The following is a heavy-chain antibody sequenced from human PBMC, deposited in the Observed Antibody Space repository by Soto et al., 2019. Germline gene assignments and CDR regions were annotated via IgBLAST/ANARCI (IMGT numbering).Heavy chain of an antibody. V-gene: IGHV1-69*13. CDR1: GGTFSSYA. CDR3: ARVYDSSGYSRSWFDP. CDR2: IIPIFGTA. Sequence: SVKVSCKASGGTFSSYAISWVRQAPGQGLEWMGGIIPIFGTANYAQKFQGRVTITADESTSTAYMELSSLRSEDTAVYYCARVYDSSGYSRSWFDPWGQGTLVPSPQ. D-gene: IGHD3-22*01. J-gene: IGHJ5*02.